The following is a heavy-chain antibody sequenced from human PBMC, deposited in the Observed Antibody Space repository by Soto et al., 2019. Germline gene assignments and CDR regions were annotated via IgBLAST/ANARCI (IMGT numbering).Heavy chain of an antibody. CDR2: INPQTGGT. CDR1: GYTFTGYY. D-gene: IGHD2-2*01. CDR3: ARERYQVISDGMDV. J-gene: IGHJ6*02. Sequence: ASVKVSCKASGYTFTGYYIHWVREAPGQGLEWMGWINPQTGGTRYAQKFQGRVTLSRDTSTNTAYLELGRLRFDDAAVYFCARERYQVISDGMDVWGQGTTVPSP. V-gene: IGHV1-2*02.